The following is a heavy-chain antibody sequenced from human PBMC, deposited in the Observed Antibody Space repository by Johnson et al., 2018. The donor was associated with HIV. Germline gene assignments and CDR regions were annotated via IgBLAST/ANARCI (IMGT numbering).Heavy chain of an antibody. Sequence: QVQLVESGGGVVQPERSVRLSCSASGFTFSRHAMHWVRQAPGQGLEWVSEIYSGGSTYYADSVKGRFIISRDSSKNTLYLQMNSLRAEDTALYYCAKIPGANWGSPDDFDVWGQGTMVTVSS. V-gene: IGHV3-NL1*01. CDR1: GFTFSRHA. CDR2: IYSGGST. D-gene: IGHD7-27*01. CDR3: AKIPGANWGSPDDFDV. J-gene: IGHJ3*01.